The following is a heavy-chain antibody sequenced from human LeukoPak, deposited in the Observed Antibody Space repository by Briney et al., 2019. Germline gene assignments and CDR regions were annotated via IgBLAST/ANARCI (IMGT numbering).Heavy chain of an antibody. CDR3: ARGDYGDYVFHYYYMDV. D-gene: IGHD4-17*01. V-gene: IGHV4-61*02. Sequence: PSKTLSLTCTVSGGSISSGSYYWNWIRQPAGKGLEWIGRIYTSGSTNYNPSLKSRVTISVDTSKNQFSLKLSSVTATDTAVYYCARGDYGDYVFHYYYMDVWGKGTTVTISS. CDR2: IYTSGST. J-gene: IGHJ6*03. CDR1: GGSISSGSYY.